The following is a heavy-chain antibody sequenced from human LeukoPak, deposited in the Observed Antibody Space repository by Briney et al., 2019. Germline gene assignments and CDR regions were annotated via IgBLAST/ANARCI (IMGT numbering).Heavy chain of an antibody. CDR1: GFTVSSNY. Sequence: GGSLRLSCAASGFTVSSNYMSWVRQAPGKGLEWVSVIYSGGSTYYADSVKGRFTISRDNAKNSLYLQMNSLRAEDTAVYYCARDKCTNGVCWVFDYWGQGTLVTVSS. D-gene: IGHD2-8*01. V-gene: IGHV3-66*01. CDR2: IYSGGST. J-gene: IGHJ4*02. CDR3: ARDKCTNGVCWVFDY.